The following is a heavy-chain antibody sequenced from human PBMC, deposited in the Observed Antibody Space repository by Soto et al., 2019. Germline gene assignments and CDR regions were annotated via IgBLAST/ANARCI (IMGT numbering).Heavy chain of an antibody. D-gene: IGHD2-2*01. CDR3: ARADIVVVPAAREPFDI. CDR2: IDPSDSYT. Sequence: GESLKISCNGSGYIFTSYWISWVRQMPGKGLEWMGRIDPSDSYTNYSPSFQGHVTISADKSISTAYLQWSSLKASDTAMYYCARADIVVVPAAREPFDIWGQGTMVTVSS. V-gene: IGHV5-10-1*01. CDR1: GYIFTSYW. J-gene: IGHJ3*02.